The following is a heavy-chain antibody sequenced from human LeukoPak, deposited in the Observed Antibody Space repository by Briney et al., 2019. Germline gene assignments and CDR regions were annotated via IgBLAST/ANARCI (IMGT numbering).Heavy chain of an antibody. CDR1: GGSISSYY. D-gene: IGHD6-13*01. CDR3: ARGAAGSSWSLDAFDI. Sequence: SETLSLTCTVSGGSISSYYWSWLRQPAGKGLEWIGRIYTSGSPNYNPSLKSRVTMSVVTSKNQFSLKLSSVTAADTAVYYCARGAAGSSWSLDAFDIWGQGTMVTVSS. CDR2: IYTSGSP. V-gene: IGHV4-4*07. J-gene: IGHJ3*02.